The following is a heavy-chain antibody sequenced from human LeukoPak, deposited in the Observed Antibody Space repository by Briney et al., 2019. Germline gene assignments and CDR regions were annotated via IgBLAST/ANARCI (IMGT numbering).Heavy chain of an antibody. D-gene: IGHD6-13*01. V-gene: IGHV4-38-2*02. CDR2: IYHSGST. J-gene: IGHJ4*02. Sequence: SETLSLTCTVSGYSISSGYYWGWIRPPPGKGLEGIGSIYHSGSTYYNPSLKSRVTISVDTSKNQFSLKLSSVTAADTAVYYCARDAIAAAGISDYWGQGTLVTVSS. CDR3: ARDAIAAAGISDY. CDR1: GYSISSGYY.